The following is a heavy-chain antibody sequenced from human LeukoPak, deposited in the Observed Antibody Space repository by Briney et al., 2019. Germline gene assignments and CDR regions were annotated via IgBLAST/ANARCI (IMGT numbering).Heavy chain of an antibody. Sequence: SQTLSLTCAISGDSVSSNNAAWSWIRQSPARGLEWLGRTYSRSKWYKDYAVSMKGRIIINPDTSKNRFSLQLNSVTPEDTAVYYCARALDEGDAFDIWGQGTIVTVSS. J-gene: IGHJ3*02. CDR1: GDSVSSNNAA. CDR2: TYSRSKWYK. V-gene: IGHV6-1*01. CDR3: ARALDEGDAFDI.